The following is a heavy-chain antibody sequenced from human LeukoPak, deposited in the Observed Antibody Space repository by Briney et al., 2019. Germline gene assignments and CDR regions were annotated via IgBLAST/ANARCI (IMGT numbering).Heavy chain of an antibody. J-gene: IGHJ3*02. D-gene: IGHD3-9*01. Sequence: SVKVSCKASGFTFTSSAMQWVRQARGQRLEWIGWIVVGSGNTNYAQKFQERVTITRDMSTSTAYMELSSLRSEDTAVYYCAAVGYFDLSGAFDIWAKGQWSPSLQ. CDR1: GFTFTSSA. CDR2: IVVGSGNT. V-gene: IGHV1-58*02. CDR3: AAVGYFDLSGAFDI.